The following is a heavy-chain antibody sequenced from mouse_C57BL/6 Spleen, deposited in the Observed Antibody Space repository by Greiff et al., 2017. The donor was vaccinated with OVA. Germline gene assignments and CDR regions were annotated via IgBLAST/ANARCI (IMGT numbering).Heavy chain of an antibody. D-gene: IGHD2-4*01. Sequence: EVKVVESGGGLVKPGGSLKLSCAASGFTFSDYGMHWVRQAPEKGLEWVAYISSGSSTIYYADTVKGRFTISRDNAKNTLFLQMTSLRSEDTAMYYCALIYYDYDGVFDYWGQGTTLTVSS. CDR2: ISSGSSTI. V-gene: IGHV5-17*01. J-gene: IGHJ2*01. CDR1: GFTFSDYG. CDR3: ALIYYDYDGVFDY.